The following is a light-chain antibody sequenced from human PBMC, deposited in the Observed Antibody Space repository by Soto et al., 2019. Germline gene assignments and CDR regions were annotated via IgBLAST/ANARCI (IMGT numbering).Light chain of an antibody. CDR1: SADVGGCNY. CDR2: EVS. V-gene: IGLV2-14*01. J-gene: IGLJ1*01. CDR3: GSCTTSSILV. Sequence: QSALTRPASVSGSPGQSITVSCTGTSADVGGCNYVSWYQQHPDKAPKVVIYEVSNRPSGVSNRFSGSKSGNTASLTISGLQAEDEADYYCGSCTTSSILVFGTGTKVTVL.